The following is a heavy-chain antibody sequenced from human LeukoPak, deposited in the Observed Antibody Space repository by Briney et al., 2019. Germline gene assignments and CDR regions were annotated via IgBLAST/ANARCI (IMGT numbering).Heavy chain of an antibody. D-gene: IGHD6-19*01. Sequence: SQTLSLTCTVSGGPISSRDFYWGWIRQPPGKGLEWIGYIHYSGSSYYNPSLKSRVSMSVDTSKNQFSLKLTSITAADTAVYYCARVAVAGTPFDYWGQGTLVTVSS. CDR2: IHYSGSS. J-gene: IGHJ4*02. CDR3: ARVAVAGTPFDY. V-gene: IGHV4-30-4*01. CDR1: GGPISSRDFY.